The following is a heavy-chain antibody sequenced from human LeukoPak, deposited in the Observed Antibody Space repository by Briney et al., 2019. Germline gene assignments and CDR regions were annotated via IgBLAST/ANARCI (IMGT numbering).Heavy chain of an antibody. CDR3: ARDRDYYGSGPLDY. D-gene: IGHD3-10*01. CDR1: GDSVSSNSAA. J-gene: IGHJ4*02. CDR2: TYYRSKWYN. V-gene: IGHV6-1*01. Sequence: SQTLSLTCAISGDSVSSNSAAWNWIRQSPSSGLEWLGRTYYRSKWYNDYAVSVKSRITINPDTSKNQFSLQLNSVTPEDTAVYYCARDRDYYGSGPLDYWGQGTLVTVSS.